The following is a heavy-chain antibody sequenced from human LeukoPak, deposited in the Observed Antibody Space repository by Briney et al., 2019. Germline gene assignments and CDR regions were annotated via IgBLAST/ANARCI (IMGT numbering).Heavy chain of an antibody. CDR3: ARSLGATRYNLRYYFYYGLDV. CDR2: IPYSGST. J-gene: IGHJ6*02. Sequence: SETLSLTCTVSGGSINTYYWSWIRQPPGKGLEWIGYIPYSGSTNYNPSLKSRLTLSVDTSNNQFSLRLGSVTAADTAVYYCARSLGATRYNLRYYFYYGLDVWGQGTTVTVSS. V-gene: IGHV4-59*01. D-gene: IGHD1-26*01. CDR1: GGSINTYY.